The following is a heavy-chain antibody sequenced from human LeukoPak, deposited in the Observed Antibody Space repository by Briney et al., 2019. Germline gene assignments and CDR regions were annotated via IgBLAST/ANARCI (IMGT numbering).Heavy chain of an antibody. V-gene: IGHV4-61*01. J-gene: IGHJ4*02. CDR1: GDSVSSNIYY. CDR2: IYYSGST. D-gene: IGHD3-22*01. Sequence: KPSETLSLTCTVSGDSVSSNIYYRNWIRQPPGKGLERIGYIYYSGSTNYNPSLKSRVTISVDTSKNQFSLKLSSVTTADTAVYYCARAYDSSASYNRPLDYWGQGTLVTVSP. CDR3: ARAYDSSASYNRPLDY.